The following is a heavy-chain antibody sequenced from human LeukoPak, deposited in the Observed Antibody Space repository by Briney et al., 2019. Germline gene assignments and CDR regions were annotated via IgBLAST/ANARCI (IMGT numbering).Heavy chain of an antibody. D-gene: IGHD3-10*01. CDR2: IYYSGST. V-gene: IGHV4-31*03. J-gene: IGHJ4*02. CDR1: GGSISSGGYY. CDR3: ARRSGLRAWRLVDY. Sequence: SETLSLTCTVSGGSISSGGYYWSWIRQHPGKGLEWIGYIYYSGSTYYNPSLKSRVTISVDTSKNQSSLKLSSVTAADTAVYYCARRSGLRAWRLVDYWGQGTLVTVSS.